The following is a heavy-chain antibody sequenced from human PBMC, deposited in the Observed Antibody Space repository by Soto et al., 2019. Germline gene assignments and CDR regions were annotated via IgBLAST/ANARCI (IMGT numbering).Heavy chain of an antibody. J-gene: IGHJ6*02. CDR2: TYYRSKWYD. V-gene: IGHV6-1*01. CDR1: GDSVSSNSAA. Sequence: PSQTLSLTCAISGDSVSSNSAAWSWIRQSPSRGLEWLGRTYYRSKWYDDFAVSVKSRITINPDTSKNQFSLQLSSVTPEDTAVYYCAREPQSGNYFHYYGLDVWGQGTTVPSP. CDR3: AREPQSGNYFHYYGLDV. D-gene: IGHD1-26*01.